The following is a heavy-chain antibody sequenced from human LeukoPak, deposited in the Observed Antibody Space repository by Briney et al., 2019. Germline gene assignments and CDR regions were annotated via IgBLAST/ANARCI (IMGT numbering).Heavy chain of an antibody. D-gene: IGHD4-17*01. CDR2: IIPIFGTA. Sequence: SVKVSCKASGGTFSSYAIIWVRQAPGQGLEWMGGIIPIFGTANYAQKFQGRVTITTDESTSTAYMELSSLRSEDTAVYYCARETTVTTGAFDIWGQGTMVTVSS. CDR3: ARETTVTTGAFDI. V-gene: IGHV1-69*05. CDR1: GGTFSSYA. J-gene: IGHJ3*02.